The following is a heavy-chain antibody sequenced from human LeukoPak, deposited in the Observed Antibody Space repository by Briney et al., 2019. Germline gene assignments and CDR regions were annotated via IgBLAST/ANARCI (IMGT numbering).Heavy chain of an antibody. Sequence: GGSLRLSCAASGFTVSSNYMSWVSQAPGKGLEWVSVIYSGGSTYYADSVKGRFTISRDNSKNTLYLQMNSLRAEDTAVYYCARGHSGNAQLGYWGQGTLVTVSS. CDR2: IYSGGST. CDR3: ARGHSGNAQLGY. CDR1: GFTVSSNY. V-gene: IGHV3-53*01. D-gene: IGHD5-12*01. J-gene: IGHJ4*02.